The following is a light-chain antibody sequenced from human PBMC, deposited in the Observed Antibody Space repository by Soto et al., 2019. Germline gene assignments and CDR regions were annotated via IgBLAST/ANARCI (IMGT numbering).Light chain of an antibody. V-gene: IGKV3D-20*02. Sequence: EIVLTQSPGTLSLSPGQRATLSCRASQRVSSSFLAWYQQKPGQAPRLLIYGASSRATGIPDRFSGSGSGTDFTLTISRLEPEDFAVYYCQHRSNWPSVTFGGGTKLDIK. CDR1: QRVSSSF. CDR3: QHRSNWPSVT. J-gene: IGKJ4*01. CDR2: GAS.